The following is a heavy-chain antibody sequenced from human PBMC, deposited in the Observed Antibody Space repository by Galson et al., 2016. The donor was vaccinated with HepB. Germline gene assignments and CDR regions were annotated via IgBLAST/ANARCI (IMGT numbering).Heavy chain of an antibody. CDR2: IYSGDST. V-gene: IGHV3-53*01. CDR3: AKDRGGGYCSSTTCYALVFEH. D-gene: IGHD2-2*01. CDR1: GVTVSRNY. J-gene: IGHJ1*01. Sequence: SLRLSCAASGVTVSRNYMTWVRQAPGKGLEWVAVIYSGDSTYYADSVKGRFTISRDNSKNTLNLQMNSLRAEDTAAYYCAKDRGGGYCSSTTCYALVFEHWGQGTLVTVSS.